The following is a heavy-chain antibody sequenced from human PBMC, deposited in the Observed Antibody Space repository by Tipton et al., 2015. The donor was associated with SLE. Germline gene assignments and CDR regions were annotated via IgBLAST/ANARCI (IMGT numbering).Heavy chain of an antibody. CDR1: GFTFSSYW. D-gene: IGHD3-22*01. V-gene: IGHV3-23*01. Sequence: GSLRLSCAASGFTFSSYWMSWVRQAPGKGLEWVSAISGSGGSTYYADSVKGRFTISRDNSKNTLYLQMNSLRAEDTAVYYCAKGLRGYYDSSGYLYYFDYWGQGTLVTVSS. CDR3: AKGLRGYYDSSGYLYYFDY. J-gene: IGHJ4*02. CDR2: ISGSGGST.